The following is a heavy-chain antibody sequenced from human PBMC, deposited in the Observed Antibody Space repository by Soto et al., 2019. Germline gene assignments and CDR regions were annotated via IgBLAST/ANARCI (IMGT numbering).Heavy chain of an antibody. Sequence: SETLSLTCTVSGGSISSYYWSWIRQPAGKGLEWIGRIYTSGSTNYNPSLKSRVTMSVDTSKNQFSLKLSSVTAADTAVYYCARDPGPAAPNYYYYYGMDVWRQGTTVTVSS. V-gene: IGHV4-4*07. CDR1: GGSISSYY. CDR2: IYTSGST. CDR3: ARDPGPAAPNYYYYYGMDV. D-gene: IGHD2-2*01. J-gene: IGHJ6*02.